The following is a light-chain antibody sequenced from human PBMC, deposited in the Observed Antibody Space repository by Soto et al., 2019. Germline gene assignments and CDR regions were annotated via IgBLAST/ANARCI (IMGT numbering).Light chain of an antibody. V-gene: IGLV3-25*03. Sequence: SYELTQPPAVSVPPGQTARITCSGDALPKQYAYWYQQKPGQAPVLVIYKNSERPSGIPERFSGSSQGTTVMLTISGVQAEDEADYYCQSADSSGTYVVFGGGTKLTVL. CDR2: KNS. J-gene: IGLJ2*01. CDR1: ALPKQY. CDR3: QSADSSGTYVV.